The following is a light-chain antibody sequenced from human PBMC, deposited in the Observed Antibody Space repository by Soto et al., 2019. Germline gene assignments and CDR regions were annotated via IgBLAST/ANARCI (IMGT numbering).Light chain of an antibody. Sequence: DIQMTQSPSSLSASVGDRVTITCRASQSISSYLNWYQQKPGKAPKLLIYKASSLESGVPSSFSGSGSGTEFTLTISSLQPDDFATYYRQQYNSYPWTFGQGTKVDIK. CDR1: QSISSY. V-gene: IGKV1-5*03. CDR2: KAS. J-gene: IGKJ1*01. CDR3: QQYNSYPWT.